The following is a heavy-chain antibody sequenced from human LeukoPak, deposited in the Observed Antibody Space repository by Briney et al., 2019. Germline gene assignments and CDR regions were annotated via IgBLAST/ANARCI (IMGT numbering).Heavy chain of an antibody. CDR3: AKERYYYGSGSYSLFDY. V-gene: IGHV3-30*02. J-gene: IGHJ4*02. Sequence: GGSLRLSCAASGFTFSSYGMHWVRQAPGKGLEWVAFIRYDGSNKYYADSVKGRFTISRDNSKNTPYLQMNSLRAEDTAVYYCAKERYYYGSGSYSLFDYWGQGTLVTVSS. CDR1: GFTFSSYG. CDR2: IRYDGSNK. D-gene: IGHD3-10*01.